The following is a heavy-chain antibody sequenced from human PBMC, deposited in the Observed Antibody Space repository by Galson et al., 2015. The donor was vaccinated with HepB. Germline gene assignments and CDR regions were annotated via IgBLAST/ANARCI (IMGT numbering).Heavy chain of an antibody. CDR1: GFTFSTYG. V-gene: IGHV3-33*01. CDR3: ARDDCTRSSCYDLYWYFDL. J-gene: IGHJ2*01. D-gene: IGHD2-2*01. CDR2: IWYDGSNK. Sequence: SLRLSCAASGFTFSTYGMHWVRQAPGKGLEWVAFIWYDGSNKYYADSVKGRFTISRDNSKNTLYLQMNSLRAEDTAVYYCARDDCTRSSCYDLYWYFDLWGRGTLVTVSS.